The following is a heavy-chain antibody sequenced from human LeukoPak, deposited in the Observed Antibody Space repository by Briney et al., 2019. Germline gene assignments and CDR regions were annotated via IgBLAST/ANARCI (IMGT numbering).Heavy chain of an antibody. D-gene: IGHD4-11*01. J-gene: IGHJ6*03. V-gene: IGHV3-30*04. Sequence: GGSLRLSCAASGFTFSSYAMHWVRQAPGKGLEWVAVISYDGSNKYYADSVKGRFTISRDNSKNTLYLQMNSLRAEDTAVYYCASVSSNANRYYYYMDVWGKGTTVTVSS. CDR3: ASVSSNANRYYYYMDV. CDR1: GFTFSSYA. CDR2: ISYDGSNK.